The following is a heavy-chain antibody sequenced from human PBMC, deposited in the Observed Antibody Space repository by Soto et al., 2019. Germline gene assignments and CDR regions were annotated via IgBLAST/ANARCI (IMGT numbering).Heavy chain of an antibody. CDR3: ARGSKDSYTGSRIFDF. J-gene: IGHJ5*01. V-gene: IGHV3-23*01. D-gene: IGHD3-10*01. CDR2: ITDTGGDA. CDR1: GIPVGIRA. Sequence: PWGSLRLSCVASGIPVGIRAMSWVRQSPGEGLEWVSTITDTGGDAKYADSVRGRFTISRDNSKKTLYLQMSSLRADDSAVYFCARGSKDSYTGSRIFDFWR.